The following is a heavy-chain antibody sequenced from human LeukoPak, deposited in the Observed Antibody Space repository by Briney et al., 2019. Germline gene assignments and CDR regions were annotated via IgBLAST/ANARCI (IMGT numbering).Heavy chain of an antibody. CDR2: IYHSGST. V-gene: IGHV4-30-2*01. Sequence: SQTLSLTCAVSGGSISSGGYSWSWIRQPPGKGLEWIGYIYHSGSTYYNPSLKSRVTISVDRSKNQFSLKLSSVTAADTAVYYCARTITMVRGVIGDAFDIWGQGTMVTVSS. CDR1: GGSISSGGYS. D-gene: IGHD3-10*01. J-gene: IGHJ3*02. CDR3: ARTITMVRGVIGDAFDI.